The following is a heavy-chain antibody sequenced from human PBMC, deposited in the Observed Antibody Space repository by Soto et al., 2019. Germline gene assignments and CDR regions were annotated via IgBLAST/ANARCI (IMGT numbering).Heavy chain of an antibody. V-gene: IGHV4-59*01. Sequence: PSETLSLTCTVSGGSISSYYWSWIRQPPGKGLEWIGYIYYSGSTNYNPSLKSRVTISVDTSKNQFSLKLSSVTAADTAVYYCASGWFGGYYYGMDVWGQGTTVTVSS. CDR2: IYYSGST. CDR1: GGSISSYY. J-gene: IGHJ6*02. CDR3: ASGWFGGYYYGMDV. D-gene: IGHD3-10*01.